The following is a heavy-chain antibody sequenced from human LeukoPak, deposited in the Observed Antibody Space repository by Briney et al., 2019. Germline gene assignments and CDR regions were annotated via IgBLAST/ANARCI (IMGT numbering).Heavy chain of an antibody. J-gene: IGHJ4*02. CDR3: AGHFWSGCYRMGYFDY. D-gene: IGHD3-3*02. CDR2: IYTSGST. CDR1: GGSISSYY. Sequence: PSETLSLTCTVSGGSISSYYWSWIRQPPGKGLEWIGYIYTSGSTNYNPSLKSRVTISVDTSKNQFSLKLSSVTAADTAVYYCAGHFWSGCYRMGYFDYWGQGTLVTVSS. V-gene: IGHV4-4*09.